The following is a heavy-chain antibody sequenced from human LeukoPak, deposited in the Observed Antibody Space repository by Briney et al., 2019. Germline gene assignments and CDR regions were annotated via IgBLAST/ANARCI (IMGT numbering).Heavy chain of an antibody. CDR1: GFTFSSYA. Sequence: GGSLRLSCAASGFTFSSYAMHWVRQAPGKGLEWVSYISGGGSTIYYADSVKGRFTISRDNAKNSLYLQMNSLRADDTAVYYCARVRNYYDSSGYADYWGQGTLVTVSS. D-gene: IGHD3-22*01. CDR2: ISGGGSTI. CDR3: ARVRNYYDSSGYADY. V-gene: IGHV3-48*04. J-gene: IGHJ4*02.